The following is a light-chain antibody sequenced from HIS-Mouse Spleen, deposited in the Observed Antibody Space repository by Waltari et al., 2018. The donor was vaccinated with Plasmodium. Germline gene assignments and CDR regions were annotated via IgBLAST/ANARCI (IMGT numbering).Light chain of an antibody. CDR2: GAS. CDR1: QSVSSN. V-gene: IGKV3-15*01. CDR3: QQYNNWSFT. J-gene: IGKJ3*01. Sequence: EIVMTQSPATLSVSPRERATLACRASQSVSSNLAWYQQKPGQAPRLLIYGASTRATGIPARFSGSGSGTEFTLTISSLQSEDFAVYYCQQYNNWSFTFGP.